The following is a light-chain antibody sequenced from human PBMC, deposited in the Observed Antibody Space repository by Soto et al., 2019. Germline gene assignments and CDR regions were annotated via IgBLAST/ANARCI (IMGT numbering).Light chain of an antibody. CDR3: QQYCSTPWT. V-gene: IGKV3-20*01. CDR1: QSISSSY. CDR2: GAS. Sequence: EIVLTQSPGTLSLSPGERATLSCRASQSISSSYLAWYQQKPGQAPRLLIYGASSRATGIPDRFSGSGSGTDFALTISRLEPKDFAVYYCQQYCSTPWTFGQGTKVEIK. J-gene: IGKJ1*01.